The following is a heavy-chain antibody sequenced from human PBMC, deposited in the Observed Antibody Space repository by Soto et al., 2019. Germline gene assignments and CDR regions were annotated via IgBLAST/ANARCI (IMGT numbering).Heavy chain of an antibody. D-gene: IGHD2-2*02. CDR1: GGTFSNDG. CDR2: IIPFLDVT. Sequence: VKVSCKASGGTFSNDGINWVRQTPGQGLEWMGRIIPFLDVTNYAQKFQGRVTITADKATSIAYLELNSLKSEDTAVYYCARSRSCTSATCYTPQPFDYWSQGALVTVSS. CDR3: ARSRSCTSATCYTPQPFDY. V-gene: IGHV1-69*04. J-gene: IGHJ4*02.